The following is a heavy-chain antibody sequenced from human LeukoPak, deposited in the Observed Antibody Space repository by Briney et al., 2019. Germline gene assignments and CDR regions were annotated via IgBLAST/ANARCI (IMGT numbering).Heavy chain of an antibody. D-gene: IGHD3-10*01. Sequence: SQTLSLTCTVSGGSISSGDCYWRWIHQPPGKGLAGIEYIYYSWSTYYNPSLKNRVTIQVDTSKNQFSLKLSSVTAADTAVYYCARVATMVRGVMIDAFDYWGQGTLVTVSS. V-gene: IGHV4-30-4*01. CDR3: ARVATMVRGVMIDAFDY. CDR1: GGSISSGDCY. CDR2: IYYSWST. J-gene: IGHJ4*02.